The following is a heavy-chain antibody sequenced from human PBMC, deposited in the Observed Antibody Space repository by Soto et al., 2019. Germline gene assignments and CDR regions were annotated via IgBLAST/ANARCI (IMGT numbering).Heavy chain of an antibody. D-gene: IGHD1-26*01. V-gene: IGHV1-2*02. CDR1: GYTFTGYY. Sequence: ASVKVSCKASGYTFTGYYMHWVRQAPGQGLEWMGWINPNSGGTNYAQKFQGRVTMTRDTSISTAYMELSRLRSDDTAVYYCARDLDGSLWYFDHWGQGTLVTVSS. J-gene: IGHJ4*02. CDR2: INPNSGGT. CDR3: ARDLDGSLWYFDH.